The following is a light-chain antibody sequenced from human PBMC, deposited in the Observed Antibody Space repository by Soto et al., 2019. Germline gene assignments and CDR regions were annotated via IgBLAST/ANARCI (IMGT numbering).Light chain of an antibody. V-gene: IGLV1-40*01. Sequence: QAVVTQPPSVSGAPGQRVTISCTGSSSNIGSGYDVHWYQQLPGTAPKLLIYGNTNRPSGVPDRFSGSNSGTSASLAITRLQAEDEADYYCQSYDSSLSGSIFGGGTKLTVL. CDR2: GNT. CDR3: QSYDSSLSGSI. J-gene: IGLJ2*01. CDR1: SSNIGSGYD.